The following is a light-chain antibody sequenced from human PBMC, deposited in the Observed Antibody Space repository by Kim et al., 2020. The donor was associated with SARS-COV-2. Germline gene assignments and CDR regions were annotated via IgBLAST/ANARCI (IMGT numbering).Light chain of an antibody. J-gene: IGKJ2*01. V-gene: IGKV3-15*01. Sequence: EIVMTQFPANLSVSPGERATLSCRASQSVSSNLAWYQQKPGQAPRLLIYGASTRATGFPARFSGSGSGTEFTLTINSLQSEDFAVYYCQQYNNWPPYTFGQGTKLEI. CDR2: GAS. CDR3: QQYNNWPPYT. CDR1: QSVSSN.